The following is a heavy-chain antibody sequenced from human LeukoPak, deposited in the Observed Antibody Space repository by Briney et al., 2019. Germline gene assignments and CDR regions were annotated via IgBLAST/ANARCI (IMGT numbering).Heavy chain of an antibody. V-gene: IGHV1-46*01. CDR1: GYTFTSYY. CDR3: ARDHKGLQQLVPSIWFDP. Sequence: ASVKVSCKASGYTFTSYYMHWVRQSPGQGLEWMGIINPSGGSTSYAQKFQGRVTMTRDTSTSTVYMELSSLRSEDTAVYYCARDHKGLQQLVPSIWFDPWGQGTLVTVSS. CDR2: INPSGGST. J-gene: IGHJ5*02. D-gene: IGHD6-13*01.